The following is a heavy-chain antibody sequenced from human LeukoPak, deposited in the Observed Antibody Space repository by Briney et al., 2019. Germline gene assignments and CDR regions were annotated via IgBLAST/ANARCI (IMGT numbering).Heavy chain of an antibody. V-gene: IGHV4-59*12. CDR2: IYYSGST. CDR1: GGSISSYY. D-gene: IGHD3-10*01. J-gene: IGHJ3*02. Sequence: SETLSLTCTVSGGSISSYYWSWIRQPPGKGLEWIGYIYYSGSTNYNPSLKSRVTISVDTSKNQFSLQLNSVTPEDTAVYYCAREATITMVRGVTSDAFDIWGQGTMVTVSS. CDR3: AREATITMVRGVTSDAFDI.